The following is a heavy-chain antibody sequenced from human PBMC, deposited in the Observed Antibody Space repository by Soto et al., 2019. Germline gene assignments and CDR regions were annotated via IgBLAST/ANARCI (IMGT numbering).Heavy chain of an antibody. CDR1: GYTFTSHG. Sequence: QVQLVQSGGEVKKPGASVKVSCKAAGYTFTSHGISWVRQAPGQGLEWMGWISTFHGSINYAQKFQGRVTMTTDTSPSTAYMELRSLRSDDTAVYYCARFYSSGWPRGYFDYWGQGTPVTVSA. D-gene: IGHD6-19*01. CDR3: ARFYSSGWPRGYFDY. J-gene: IGHJ4*02. V-gene: IGHV1-18*01. CDR2: ISTFHGSI.